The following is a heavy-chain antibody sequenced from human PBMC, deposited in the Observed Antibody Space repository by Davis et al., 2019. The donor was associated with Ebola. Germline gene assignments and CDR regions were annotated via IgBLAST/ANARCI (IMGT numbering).Heavy chain of an antibody. D-gene: IGHD3-16*01. V-gene: IGHV3-48*02. CDR2: ISASSNLI. J-gene: IGHJ6*02. Sequence: GGSLRLSCAASGFSFSLHTMDWVRQAPGKGLEWLSSISASSNLIYYAESVKCRFTISRDNAKNSLYLQMTGLRDEDTAMYYCAREGLGSTHHVLGASTDYYGMDVWGQGTTVIVSS. CDR1: GFSFSLHT. CDR3: AREGLGSTHHVLGASTDYYGMDV.